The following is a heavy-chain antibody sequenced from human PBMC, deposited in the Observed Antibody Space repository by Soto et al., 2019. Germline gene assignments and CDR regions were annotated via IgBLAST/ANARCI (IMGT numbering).Heavy chain of an antibody. V-gene: IGHV3-23*01. CDR3: AKPGYSGYTRNDY. J-gene: IGHJ4*02. CDR1: GFTFSSSP. D-gene: IGHD5-12*01. Sequence: GGSLRLSCAASGFTFSSSPISWVRQVPGKGLEWISAIRNDGGSMYYAPSVKGRVTISRDNSENTLYLQMNSLRAEDTAVYYCAKPGYSGYTRNDYWGQGTLVTVSS. CDR2: IRNDGGSM.